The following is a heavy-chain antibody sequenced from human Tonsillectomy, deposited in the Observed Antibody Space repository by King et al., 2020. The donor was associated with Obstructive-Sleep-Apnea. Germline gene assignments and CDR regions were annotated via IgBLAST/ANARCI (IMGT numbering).Heavy chain of an antibody. Sequence: VQLVESGGGLVQPGGSLRLSCVASGFTFSTYAMTWVSQAPGKGLEWVSSISAGGDSTYYADSVTGRFTMFRDNSKTIMYLQMDSLRVEDTAVYYCAKDTGGIAVREVFDYWGQGLSVTVSP. J-gene: IGHJ4*02. CDR2: ISAGGDST. CDR3: AKDTGGIAVREVFDY. CDR1: GFTFSTYA. D-gene: IGHD6-19*01. V-gene: IGHV3-23*04.